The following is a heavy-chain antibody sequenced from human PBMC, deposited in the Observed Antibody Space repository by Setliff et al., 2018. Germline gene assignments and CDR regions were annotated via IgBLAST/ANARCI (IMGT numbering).Heavy chain of an antibody. CDR1: DFSVGSVYY. CDR3: ARTSTGRYFDL. J-gene: IGHJ2*01. CDR2: IYYSGTT. Sequence: KTSETLSLTCAVSDFSVGSVYYWGWIRQPPGRGLEWIANIYYSGTTHYSPSFESRVTMSVDTSKNQFSLNLSSVTAADTALYYCARTSTGRYFDLWGRGTLVTVSS. V-gene: IGHV4-38-2*01. D-gene: IGHD2-2*01.